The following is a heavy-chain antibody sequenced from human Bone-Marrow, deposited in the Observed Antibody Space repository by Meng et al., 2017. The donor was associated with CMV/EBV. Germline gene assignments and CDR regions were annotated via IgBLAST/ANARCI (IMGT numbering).Heavy chain of an antibody. D-gene: IGHD4-23*01. V-gene: IGHV1-18*01. CDR3: ARGYRWDNWFDP. J-gene: IGHJ5*02. CDR2: ISAYNGNT. Sequence: CKASGYTFTRYGITWVRQAPGQGLEWMGWISAYNGNTNYAQKLQGRVTMTTDTSTSTAYMELRSLRSDDTAVYYCARGYRWDNWFDPWGQGTLVTVSS. CDR1: GYTFTRYG.